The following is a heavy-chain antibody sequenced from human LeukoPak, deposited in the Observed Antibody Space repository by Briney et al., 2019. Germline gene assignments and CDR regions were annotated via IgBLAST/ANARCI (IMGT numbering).Heavy chain of an antibody. CDR2: IYHSGST. J-gene: IGHJ4*02. CDR1: GGSVSSGSYY. CDR3: AREVLRYFTVYFDY. D-gene: IGHD3-9*01. Sequence: PSETLSLTCTVSGGSVSSGSYYWSWIRQPPGKGLEWIGYIYHSGSTYYNPSLKSRVTISVDRSKNQFSLKLSSVTAADTAVYYCAREVLRYFTVYFDYWGQGTLVTVSS. V-gene: IGHV4-30-2*01.